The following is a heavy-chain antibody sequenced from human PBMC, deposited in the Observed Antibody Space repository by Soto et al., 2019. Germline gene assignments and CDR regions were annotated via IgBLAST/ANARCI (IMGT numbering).Heavy chain of an antibody. J-gene: IGHJ5*02. V-gene: IGHV4-61*08. CDR3: ARVPVDTYMIYWSDP. Sequence: SETLSLTCSVSGDSISSGDYYWSWMRQPPGKGLQWVGHVYYSGSTNYNPSLKSRVTISVDTSKNQFSLKLRSVTAGDTAVYYCARVPVDTYMIYWSDPWGQGTLVTVSS. D-gene: IGHD5-18*01. CDR2: VYYSGST. CDR1: GDSISSGDYY.